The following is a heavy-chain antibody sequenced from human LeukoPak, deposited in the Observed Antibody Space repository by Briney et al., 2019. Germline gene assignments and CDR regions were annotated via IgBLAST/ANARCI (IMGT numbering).Heavy chain of an antibody. CDR2: LSKDGTSP. J-gene: IGHJ4*02. CDR1: GFTFSNYW. D-gene: IGHD3-22*01. Sequence: GGSLRLSCAASGFTFSNYWMHWVRQAPGKGLVWVSRLSKDGTSPDYADAVKGRFTISRDNAKNTLFLQMNSLRADDTAVYCCARDRSSGYGIDYWGQGTLVTVSS. V-gene: IGHV3-74*01. CDR3: ARDRSSGYGIDY.